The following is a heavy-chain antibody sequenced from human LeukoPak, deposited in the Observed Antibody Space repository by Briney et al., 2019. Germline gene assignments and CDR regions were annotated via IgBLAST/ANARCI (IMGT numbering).Heavy chain of an antibody. D-gene: IGHD5-24*01. V-gene: IGHV3-9*01. J-gene: IGHJ4*02. CDR3: AKSDGWLQPYYFDY. CDR2: ISWNSGSI. Sequence: HPGGSLRLPCAASGFTFDDYAMHWVRQAPGKGLEWVSGISWNSGSIGYADSVKGRFTISRDNAKNSLYLQMNSLRAEDTALYYCAKSDGWLQPYYFDYWGQGTLVTVSS. CDR1: GFTFDDYA.